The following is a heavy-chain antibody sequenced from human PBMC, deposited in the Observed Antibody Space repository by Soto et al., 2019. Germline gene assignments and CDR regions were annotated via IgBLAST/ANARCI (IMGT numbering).Heavy chain of an antibody. CDR2: IIPILGIA. D-gene: IGHD2-2*01. Sequence: QVQLVQSGAELKKPGSSVKVSCKASGGTFSSYTISWVRQAPGQGLEWMGRIIPILGIANYAQKFQGRVTITAEKSTSTAYMEMSSLISEDTAVYYCSSSDQLEHDNWFDPWGQGTLVTVSS. CDR1: GGTFSSYT. CDR3: SSSDQLEHDNWFDP. V-gene: IGHV1-69*02. J-gene: IGHJ5*02.